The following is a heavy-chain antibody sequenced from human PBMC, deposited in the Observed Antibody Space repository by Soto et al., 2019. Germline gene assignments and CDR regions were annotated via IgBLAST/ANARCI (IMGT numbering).Heavy chain of an antibody. CDR3: TRDPRNHYDSIGSANFFDP. Sequence: GGSLRLSCAASGFTFSGSAMHWVRQASGKGLEWVGRIRSKTNSYATAYAASVKGRFTISRDDSKDTAYLQMNSLKTEDTAVYYCTRDPRNHYDSIGSANFFDPWGQGILVTVYS. CDR1: GFTFSGSA. D-gene: IGHD3-22*01. V-gene: IGHV3-73*01. CDR2: IRSKTNSYAT. J-gene: IGHJ5*02.